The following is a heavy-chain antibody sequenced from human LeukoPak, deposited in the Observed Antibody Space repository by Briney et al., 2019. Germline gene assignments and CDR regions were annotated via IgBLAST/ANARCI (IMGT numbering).Heavy chain of an antibody. CDR2: INPSGGST. CDR1: GYTCTSYY. Sequence: ASVKASCKASGYTCTSYYMHWVRQAPGQGLEWMGIINPSGGSTSYAQKFQGRVTMTRDTSTSTVYMELSSLRSEDTAVYYCARAEGFYCSSTSCYSGYWGQGTLVTVSS. CDR3: ARAEGFYCSSTSCYSGY. J-gene: IGHJ4*02. D-gene: IGHD2-2*02. V-gene: IGHV1-46*01.